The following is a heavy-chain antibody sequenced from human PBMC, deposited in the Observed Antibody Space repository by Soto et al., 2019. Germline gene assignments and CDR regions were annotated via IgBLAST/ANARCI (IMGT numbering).Heavy chain of an antibody. V-gene: IGHV4-59*01. Sequence: ETLSLTCTVSGGSISSYYWSWIRQPPGKGLEWIGYIYYSGSTNYNPSLKSRVTISVDTSKNQFSLKLSSVTAADTAVYYCARVVGYYDSSGYYEKTFDYWGQGTLVTVSS. CDR1: GGSISSYY. J-gene: IGHJ4*02. CDR2: IYYSGST. CDR3: ARVVGYYDSSGYYEKTFDY. D-gene: IGHD3-22*01.